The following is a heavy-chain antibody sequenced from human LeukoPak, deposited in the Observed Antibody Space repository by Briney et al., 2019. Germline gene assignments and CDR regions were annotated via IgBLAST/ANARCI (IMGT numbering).Heavy chain of an antibody. Sequence: GGSLRLSCAASGFTFSSYAMSWVRQAPGKGLEWVSAISGSGDSTYYADSVKGRFTISRDNSKNTLYPQMNSLRAEDTAVYYCAKYKMVAARYYFDYWGQGTLVTVSS. CDR1: GFTFSSYA. CDR3: AKYKMVAARYYFDY. CDR2: ISGSGDST. J-gene: IGHJ4*02. V-gene: IGHV3-23*01. D-gene: IGHD2-15*01.